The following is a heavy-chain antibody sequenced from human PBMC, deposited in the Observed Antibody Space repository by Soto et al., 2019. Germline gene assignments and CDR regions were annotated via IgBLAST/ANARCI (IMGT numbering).Heavy chain of an antibody. CDR1: GYNFTNYA. CDR3: ASPVDTAMAGYYYYSGMDV. J-gene: IGHJ6*02. V-gene: IGHV1-3*04. Sequence: ASVKVSCKASGYNFTNYAMHWVRQAPGQRLEWMGWINTGNGNTRSSQKFQGRLTISRDTSASTAHMELSSLRFEDTAVYYCASPVDTAMAGYYYYSGMDVWGQGTTVTVSS. CDR2: INTGNGNT. D-gene: IGHD5-18*01.